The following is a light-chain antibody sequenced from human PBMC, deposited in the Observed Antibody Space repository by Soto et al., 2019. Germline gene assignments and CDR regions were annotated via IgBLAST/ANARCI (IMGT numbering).Light chain of an antibody. V-gene: IGKV3-20*01. CDR3: QQYGSSPGFT. J-gene: IGKJ3*01. CDR2: GAS. Sequence: EIVLTQSPGTLSLSPGERATLSCRASQSVSSSYLAWYQQKPGQAPRLLIYGASSRAPGIPDRFSGSGSGTDFTLTSSRLEPEDFAVYYCQQYGSSPGFTFGPGTKVDIK. CDR1: QSVSSSY.